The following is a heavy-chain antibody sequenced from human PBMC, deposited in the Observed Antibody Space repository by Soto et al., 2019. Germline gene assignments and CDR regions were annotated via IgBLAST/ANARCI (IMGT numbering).Heavy chain of an antibody. V-gene: IGHV6-1*01. CDR3: AKGDNLGPKTGYAFDP. CDR1: GDSVSSNTAS. J-gene: IGHJ5*02. Sequence: PSQTLSLTCAISGDSVSSNTASWNWIRQSPSRGLEWLGRTYFRSKWCNDYAVSVKSRIIINPDTSNNQFSLQLNSVTPEDTAVYFCAKGDNLGPKTGYAFDPWGQGIMVTVSS. CDR2: TYFRSKWCN. D-gene: IGHD5-12*01.